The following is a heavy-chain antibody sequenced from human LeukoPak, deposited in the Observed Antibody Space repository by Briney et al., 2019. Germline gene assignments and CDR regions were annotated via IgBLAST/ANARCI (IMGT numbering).Heavy chain of an antibody. V-gene: IGHV3-23*01. CDR3: AKGISLDGYYNWFDP. J-gene: IGHJ5*02. D-gene: IGHD5-24*01. CDR2: IIGSGGST. CDR1: GFTFSSYA. Sequence: GGSLRLSGAASGFTFSSYAMSWVRQAPGKGLEWGSSIIGSGGSTYYADSVKGRFTISRDNSKNTLYLQMNSLRAEDTAVYYCAKGISLDGYYNWFDPWGQGTLVTVSS.